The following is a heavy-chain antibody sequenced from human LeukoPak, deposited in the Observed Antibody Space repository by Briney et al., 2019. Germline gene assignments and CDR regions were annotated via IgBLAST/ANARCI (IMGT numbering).Heavy chain of an antibody. V-gene: IGHV3-15*01. Sequence: GGSLRLSCAASGFTFTKDWMSWVRQAPGEGPEWVGRIKSKTDAETTDYAAPVKGRFTISRDDSKNTLFLQMNSLKTEDTAVYYCATERYCSSSTCPNAFEVWGQGTMVTVSS. CDR1: GFTFTKDW. CDR2: IKSKTDAETT. J-gene: IGHJ3*01. D-gene: IGHD2-2*01. CDR3: ATERYCSSSTCPNAFEV.